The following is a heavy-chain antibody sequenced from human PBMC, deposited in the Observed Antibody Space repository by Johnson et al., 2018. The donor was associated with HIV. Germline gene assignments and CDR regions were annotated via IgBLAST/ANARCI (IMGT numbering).Heavy chain of an antibody. V-gene: IGHV3-66*01. CDR2: LFSGDTT. CDR3: ARACRDGYTCDVFDI. CDR1: GFSFSSNY. D-gene: IGHD5-24*01. Sequence: VQLVESGGGVVQPGGSLRLSCAASGFSFSSNYMSWVRQAPGKGLEWVSVLFSGDTTYYADSVNGRFTISRDNSKNTLYLQMNSLRAEDTAVYYCARACRDGYTCDVFDIWGQGTLVTVSS. J-gene: IGHJ3*02.